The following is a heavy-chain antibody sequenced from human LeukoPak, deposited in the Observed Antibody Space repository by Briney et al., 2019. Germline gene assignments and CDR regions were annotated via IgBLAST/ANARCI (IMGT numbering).Heavy chain of an antibody. Sequence: GGSLRLSCAASGFTFSSYWMSWVRQAPGKGLEWVANIKQDGSEKYYVGSVKGRFTISGDNAKNSLFLQMNSLGAEDTAVYYCATSGASSYWGQGTLVIVSS. CDR3: ATSGASSY. D-gene: IGHD1-26*01. V-gene: IGHV3-7*01. J-gene: IGHJ4*02. CDR2: IKQDGSEK. CDR1: GFTFSSYW.